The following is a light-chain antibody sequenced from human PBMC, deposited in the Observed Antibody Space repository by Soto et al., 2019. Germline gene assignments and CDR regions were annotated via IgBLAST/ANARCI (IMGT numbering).Light chain of an antibody. Sequence: AIQLTQSPSSLSASVGDRVTITCRASQGISSALAWYQQKPGKAPKLLIYDASSLESGVPSRFSGSGSGTDFTLTISSLQPEDFATYDCQQFNSYPLSITFGQGTRLEIK. V-gene: IGKV1-13*02. CDR1: QGISSA. CDR3: QQFNSYPLSIT. CDR2: DAS. J-gene: IGKJ5*01.